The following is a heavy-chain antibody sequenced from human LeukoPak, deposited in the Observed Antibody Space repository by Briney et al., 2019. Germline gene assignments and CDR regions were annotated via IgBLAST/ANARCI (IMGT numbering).Heavy chain of an antibody. CDR2: IYTSGGT. CDR1: GGSVSTYF. CDR3: ARSPSWQSAGWFDP. Sequence: SETLSLTCSVSGGSVSTYFWTWIRQPAGKGLEWIGVIYTSGGTDYNPSLKSRVVMSVDKSKNQFSLRLTSVTAADTAVYYCARSPSWQSAGWFDPWGQGTLVTVSS. V-gene: IGHV4-4*07. D-gene: IGHD5-12*01. J-gene: IGHJ5*02.